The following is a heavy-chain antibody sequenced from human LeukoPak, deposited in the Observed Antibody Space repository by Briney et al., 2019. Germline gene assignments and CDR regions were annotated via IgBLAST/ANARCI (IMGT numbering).Heavy chain of an antibody. CDR2: IILIFGTA. CDR3: ARDQPLTVPAASNLFDY. V-gene: IGHV1-69*06. CDR1: GGTFSSYA. D-gene: IGHD2-2*01. Sequence: SVKVSCKASGGTFSSYAISWVRQTPGQGLEWMGRIILIFGTAKYAQKFQGRVTITADKSTSTAYMELSSLRSEDTAVYYCARDQPLTVPAASNLFDYWGQGTLVTVSS. J-gene: IGHJ4*02.